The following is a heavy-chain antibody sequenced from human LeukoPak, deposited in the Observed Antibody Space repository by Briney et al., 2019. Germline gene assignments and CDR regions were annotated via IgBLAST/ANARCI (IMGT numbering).Heavy chain of an antibody. J-gene: IGHJ4*02. D-gene: IGHD3-10*01. Sequence: SQTLSLTCTVSGGSISSGGYYWIWIRQHPGKGLEWIGYIYYSGSTYYNPSLKSRVTISVDTSKNQFSLKLSSVPAADTAVYYCARDRITMVNEDPGEFDYWGQGTLVTVSS. CDR3: ARDRITMVNEDPGEFDY. CDR1: GGSISSGGYY. CDR2: IYYSGST. V-gene: IGHV4-31*03.